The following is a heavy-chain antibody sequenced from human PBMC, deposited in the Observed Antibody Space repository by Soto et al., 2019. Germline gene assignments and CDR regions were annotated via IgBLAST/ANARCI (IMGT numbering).Heavy chain of an antibody. J-gene: IGHJ6*02. CDR2: INPNSGGT. V-gene: IGHV1-2*04. Sequence: GASVKVSGKASGYTFTGYYMHWVRQAPGQGLEWMGWINPNSGGTNYAQKFQGWVTMTRDTSISTAYMELSRLRSDDTAVYYCARDRACSSTSCYKDYYYGMDVWGQGTTVTVSS. D-gene: IGHD2-2*02. CDR3: ARDRACSSTSCYKDYYYGMDV. CDR1: GYTFTGYY.